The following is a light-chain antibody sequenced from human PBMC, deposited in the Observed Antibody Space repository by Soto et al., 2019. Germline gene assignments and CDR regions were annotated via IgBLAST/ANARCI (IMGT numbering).Light chain of an antibody. J-gene: IGKJ4*01. CDR2: DAS. CDR3: QQYGSSPFT. Sequence: EIVFTESPFTLSFSPLERATLSCKASQWLSSSRLAWYQQKPGQAPRLLIHDASSRATGIPDRFSGRGSGTDFTLAISRLEPEDFALYYCQQYGSSPFTFGGGTKVDI. V-gene: IGKV3-20*01. CDR1: QWLSSSR.